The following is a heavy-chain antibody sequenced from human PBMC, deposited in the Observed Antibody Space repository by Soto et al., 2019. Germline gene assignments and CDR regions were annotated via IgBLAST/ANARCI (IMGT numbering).Heavy chain of an antibody. Sequence: GTSVKVSCKASGGTFSSYTSSWVRQAPGQGLEWMGRIIPILGIANYAQKFQGRVTITADKSTSTAYMELSSLRSEDTAVYYCASQYVLRYFDWLLGNYYYYGMDVWGQGTTVTVSS. D-gene: IGHD3-9*01. V-gene: IGHV1-69*02. CDR2: IIPILGIA. CDR3: ASQYVLRYFDWLLGNYYYYGMDV. J-gene: IGHJ6*02. CDR1: GGTFSSYT.